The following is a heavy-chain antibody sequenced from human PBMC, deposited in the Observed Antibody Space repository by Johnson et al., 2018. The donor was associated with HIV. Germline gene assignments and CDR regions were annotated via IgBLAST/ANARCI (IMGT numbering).Heavy chain of an antibody. V-gene: IGHV3-66*02. J-gene: IGHJ3*02. CDR1: GFTVSSNY. CDR3: SKGSGYYASFDI. CDR2: IYSGGST. Sequence: VQLVESGGGLVQPGGSLRLSCAASGFTVSSNYMSWVRQAPGKGLEWVSVIYSGGSTYYEDSVKGRFILSRDDSKNTLYLQMNSLRTEDTAVYYCSKGSGYYASFDIWGQGTMVTVSS. D-gene: IGHD3-22*01.